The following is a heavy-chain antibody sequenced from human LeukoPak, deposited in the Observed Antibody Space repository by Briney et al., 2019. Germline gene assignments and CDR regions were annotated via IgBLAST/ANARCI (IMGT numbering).Heavy chain of an antibody. CDR2: ISAYNGNT. CDR1: GYTFTIYG. D-gene: IGHD2-15*01. Sequence: ASVTVSFTASGYTFTIYGISWVRQAPGQGLEWMGWISAYNGNTNYAPKLQGRVTMTTDTSTSTAYMELRSLRSDDTAVYYCARLYGGRNYFDYWGQGTLVTVSS. V-gene: IGHV1-18*01. J-gene: IGHJ4*02. CDR3: ARLYGGRNYFDY.